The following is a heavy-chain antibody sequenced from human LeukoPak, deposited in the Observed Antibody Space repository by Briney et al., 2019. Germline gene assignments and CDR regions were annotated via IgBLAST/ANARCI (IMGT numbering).Heavy chain of an antibody. CDR2: ISYDGRNK. Sequence: GGSLRLSCAASGFTFSPYGMHWVRQAPGKGLEWVAVISYDGRNKYYADSVKGRFTISRDNSKNTLYLQMNSLRADDTAVYYCARDGGYGAVAGYYFDYWGQGTLVTVSS. CDR3: ARDGGYGAVAGYYFDY. D-gene: IGHD6-19*01. V-gene: IGHV3-30*03. CDR1: GFTFSPYG. J-gene: IGHJ4*02.